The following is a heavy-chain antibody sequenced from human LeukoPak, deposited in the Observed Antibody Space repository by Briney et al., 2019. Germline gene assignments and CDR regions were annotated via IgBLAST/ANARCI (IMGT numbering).Heavy chain of an antibody. V-gene: IGHV3-23*01. Sequence: GGSLRLSCAASGLTASHNVNNAMSWVRHAPGKGLEWVSGITTSGSTYYADSVKGRFTISRENSNNTLYLHMDSLRAEDTAVYDCAKAPVWNYYYGSYVWGQGTTVTVSS. CDR3: AKAPVWNYYYGSYV. D-gene: IGHD2-21*01. J-gene: IGHJ6*02. CDR1: GLTASHNVNNA. CDR2: ITTSGST.